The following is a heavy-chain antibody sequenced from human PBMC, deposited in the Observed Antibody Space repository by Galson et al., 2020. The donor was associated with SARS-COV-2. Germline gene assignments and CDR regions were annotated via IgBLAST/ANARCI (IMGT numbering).Heavy chain of an antibody. CDR2: ISYSGNT. J-gene: IGHJ5*02. CDR1: GGSISSTRYY. CDR3: ARHAHCGADCYMHETWFGP. Sequence: ASETLSLTCTVSGGSISSTRYYWGWIRQPPGKGLEWIGSISYSGNTHYNASLKSRFTISVDTSKNHFSLSLSAVTAADTAVYFCARHAHCGADCYMHETWFGPWGQGTLVNVSS. V-gene: IGHV4-39*01. D-gene: IGHD2-21*02.